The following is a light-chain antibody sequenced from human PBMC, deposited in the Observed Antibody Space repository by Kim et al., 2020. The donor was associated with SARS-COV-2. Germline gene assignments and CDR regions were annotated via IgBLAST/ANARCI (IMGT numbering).Light chain of an antibody. Sequence: GRRVTSPCSGSSSNIGSNTVNWDQQLPRTAPKLLIYSNNQRPSGVPDRFSGSKSGTSASLAISGLQSEDEADYYCAAWDDSLNGPVFGGGTQLTVL. V-gene: IGLV1-44*01. J-gene: IGLJ3*02. CDR1: SSNIGSNT. CDR3: AAWDDSLNGPV. CDR2: SNN.